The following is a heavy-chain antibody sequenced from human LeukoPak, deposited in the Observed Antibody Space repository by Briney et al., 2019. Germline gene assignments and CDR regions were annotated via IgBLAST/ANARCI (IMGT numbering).Heavy chain of an antibody. CDR2: IYTSGST. J-gene: IGHJ6*03. V-gene: IGHV4-61*02. CDR3: ARGAGIAVAGYYMDV. CDR1: GGSISSGSYY. Sequence: SETLCLTCTVSGGSISSGSYYWSWIRQPAGTGLEWIGRIYTSGSTNYNPSLKSRVTISVDTSKNQFSLKLSSVTAADTAVYYCARGAGIAVAGYYMDVWGKGTTVTVSS. D-gene: IGHD6-19*01.